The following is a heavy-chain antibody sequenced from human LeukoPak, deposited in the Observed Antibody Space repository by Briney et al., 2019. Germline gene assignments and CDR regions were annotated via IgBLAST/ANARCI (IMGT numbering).Heavy chain of an antibody. Sequence: ASVKVSCKAYGYSFTGYYMHWVRQAPGQGLEWMGWINPNSGGANYAQKFQGRVTMTRDTSISTVYMELSRLSSDDMALYYCARDLRFWSGYDYWGQGTLVTVSS. V-gene: IGHV1-2*02. D-gene: IGHD3-3*01. CDR1: GYSFTGYY. J-gene: IGHJ4*02. CDR2: INPNSGGA. CDR3: ARDLRFWSGYDY.